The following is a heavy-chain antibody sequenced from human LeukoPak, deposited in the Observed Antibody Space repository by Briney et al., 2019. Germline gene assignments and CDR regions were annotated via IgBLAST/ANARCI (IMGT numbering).Heavy chain of an antibody. Sequence: SETLSLACTVSGGSISTYYWSWIRQPPGKGLEWIGYIYKSGNTNCNPSLKSRVTISVDTSKNQFSLKLSSVTAADTAVYFCARVGSGSFDYWGQGTLVTVSS. CDR1: GGSISTYY. V-gene: IGHV4-59*01. CDR3: ARVGSGSFDY. J-gene: IGHJ4*02. D-gene: IGHD6-19*01. CDR2: IYKSGNT.